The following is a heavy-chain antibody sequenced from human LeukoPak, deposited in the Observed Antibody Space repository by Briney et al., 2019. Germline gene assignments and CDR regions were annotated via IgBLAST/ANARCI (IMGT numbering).Heavy chain of an antibody. J-gene: IGHJ4*02. Sequence: PGGSLRLSCAVSGFTVSSNYMSWVRQAPGKGLEWVSVIYSGGSTYYADSVKGRFTISRDNSKNTLYLQMNSLRAEDTAVYYCAREVDYYDSSGYFDYWGQGTLVTVSS. CDR3: AREVDYYDSSGYFDY. CDR1: GFTVSSNY. D-gene: IGHD3-22*01. CDR2: IYSGGST. V-gene: IGHV3-53*01.